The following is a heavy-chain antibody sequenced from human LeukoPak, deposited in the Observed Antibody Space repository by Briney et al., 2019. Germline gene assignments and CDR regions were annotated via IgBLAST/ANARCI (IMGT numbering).Heavy chain of an antibody. CDR2: ISYDGINK. CDR1: GFTFSSYG. V-gene: IGHV3-30*18. J-gene: IGHJ4*02. D-gene: IGHD3-16*01. CDR3: AKGLDSRRELCPCDF. Sequence: PGRSLRLSCAASGFTFSSYGMHWVRQAPGKGLEWVAVISYDGINKYYADSVRGRFTISRDNSKNTLYLQMNSLRAEDRDVYFCAKGLDSRRELCPCDFWGRGTLDSGPS.